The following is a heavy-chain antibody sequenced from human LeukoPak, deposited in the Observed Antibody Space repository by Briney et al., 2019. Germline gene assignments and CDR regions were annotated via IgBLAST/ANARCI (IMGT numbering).Heavy chain of an antibody. CDR2: INYSGST. D-gene: IGHD3-22*01. CDR1: GGSIYNSAYH. CDR3: ARPGEVYYYDSSGYPAHYFDY. V-gene: IGHV4-39*01. J-gene: IGHJ4*02. Sequence: PSETLSLTCSVPGGSIYNSAYHWGWIRQPPAKGLEWIGRINYSGSTYYNPSLKSRVTISVDTSKNQFSLKLSSVTAADTAVYYCARPGEVYYYDSSGYPAHYFDYWGQGTLVTVSS.